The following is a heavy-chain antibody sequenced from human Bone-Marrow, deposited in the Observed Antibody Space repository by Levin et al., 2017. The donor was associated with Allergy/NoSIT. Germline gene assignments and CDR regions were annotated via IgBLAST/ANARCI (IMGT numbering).Heavy chain of an antibody. CDR1: GFTVSNNY. J-gene: IGHJ4*02. D-gene: IGHD2-15*01. CDR3: ARNGCGGGSCGY. Sequence: GGSLRLSCAASGFTVSNNYMKWVRQAPGKGLEWVSLIYSGGSTYYAASVRGRFTISRDNSKNTLYLQMNSLRVEDTAVYYCARNGCGGGSCGYWGQGTLVTVSS. CDR2: IYSGGST. V-gene: IGHV3-66*01.